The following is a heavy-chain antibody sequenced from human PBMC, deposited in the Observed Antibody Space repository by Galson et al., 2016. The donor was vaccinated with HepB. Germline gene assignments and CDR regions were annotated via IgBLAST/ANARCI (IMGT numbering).Heavy chain of an antibody. CDR1: GFTFSSYA. D-gene: IGHD3-22*01. J-gene: IGHJ3*02. Sequence: SLRLSCAASGFTFSSYAMHWVRQAPGKGLEWVAVISHDGSNKYYADYVKGRFTISRDNSKNTLYLQMNSLRAEDTAVYYCASSVVITQDDAFGIWGQGTMVTVSS. CDR3: ASSVVITQDDAFGI. V-gene: IGHV3-30*04. CDR2: ISHDGSNK.